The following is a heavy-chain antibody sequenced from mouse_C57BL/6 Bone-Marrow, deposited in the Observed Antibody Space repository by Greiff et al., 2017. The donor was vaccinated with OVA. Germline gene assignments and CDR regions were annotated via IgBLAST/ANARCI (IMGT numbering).Heavy chain of an antibody. Sequence: EVQRVESVAELVRPGASVKLSCTASGFNIKNTYMHWVKQRPEQGLEWIGRIDPANGNTKYAPKFQGKATITADTSSNTAYLQLSSLTSEDTAIYYCASYYGSSYEYAMDYWGQGTSVTVSS. CDR1: GFNIKNTY. D-gene: IGHD1-1*01. V-gene: IGHV14-3*01. J-gene: IGHJ4*01. CDR3: ASYYGSSYEYAMDY. CDR2: IDPANGNT.